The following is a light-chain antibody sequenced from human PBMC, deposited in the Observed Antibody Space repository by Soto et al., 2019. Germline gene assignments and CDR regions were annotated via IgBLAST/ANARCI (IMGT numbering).Light chain of an antibody. CDR1: SSNIGACYD. CDR3: PSYDSSLRGRV. Sequence: QSVLTQPPSVSGAPGQRVTISCTGSSSNIGACYDVHWYQQLPGTAPKLLIYGNSNRPSGVPDRFSGSKSGTSASLAITGLQAEDEADYYCPSYDSSLRGRVFGGGTKLTVL. J-gene: IGLJ3*02. CDR2: GNS. V-gene: IGLV1-40*01.